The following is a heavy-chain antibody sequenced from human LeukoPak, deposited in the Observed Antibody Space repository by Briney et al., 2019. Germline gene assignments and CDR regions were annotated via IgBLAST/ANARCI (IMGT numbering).Heavy chain of an antibody. CDR1: RYSFTSQG. CDR2: MSAYNGNT. D-gene: IGHD1-26*01. V-gene: IGHV1-18*01. J-gene: IGHJ5*02. Sequence: ASVNVSYKDSRYSFTSQGIIWVRQAPGQGLEWMGWMSAYNGNTNYAQKLQGRVTMTTDTSTSTAYMELRSLTSQDTAVYYCARCGGSYANWFDPWGQGTLVTVSS. CDR3: ARCGGSYANWFDP.